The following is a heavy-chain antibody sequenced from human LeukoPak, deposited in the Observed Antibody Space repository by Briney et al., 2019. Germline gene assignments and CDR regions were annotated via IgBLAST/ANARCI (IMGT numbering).Heavy chain of an antibody. Sequence: GSSVKVSCKASGGTFSSYAISWVRQAPGQGLEWMGGIIPIFGTANYAQKFQGRVTITTDESTSTAYMELSSLRSEDTAVYYCAAGGSSSGGDFDYWGQGTLVTVSS. CDR2: IIPIFGTA. V-gene: IGHV1-69*05. D-gene: IGHD6-6*01. J-gene: IGHJ4*02. CDR3: AAGGSSSGGDFDY. CDR1: GGTFSSYA.